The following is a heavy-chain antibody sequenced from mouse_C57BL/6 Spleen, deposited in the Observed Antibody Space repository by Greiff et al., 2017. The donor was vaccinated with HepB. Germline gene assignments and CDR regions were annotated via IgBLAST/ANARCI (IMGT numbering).Heavy chain of an antibody. V-gene: IGHV1-81*01. CDR3: ARGYGSSYGVDY. CDR1: GYTFTSYG. D-gene: IGHD1-1*01. Sequence: LVESGAELARPGASVKLSCKASGYTFTSYGISWVKQRTGQGLEWIGEIYPRSGNTYYNEKFKGKATLTADKSSSTAYMELLSLTSEDSAVYFCARGYGSSYGVDYWGQGTTLTVSS. CDR2: IYPRSGNT. J-gene: IGHJ2*01.